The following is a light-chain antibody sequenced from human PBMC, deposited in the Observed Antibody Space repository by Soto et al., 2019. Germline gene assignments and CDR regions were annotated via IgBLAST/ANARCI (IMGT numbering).Light chain of an antibody. Sequence: QSLLSHPPSASGTPVQRVTISCSGSNSNIGRNTVNWYRHLPGTDPKLLIYSTTQWPSGVPDRFSGSKSGTSASLDIIGLRYEDEDEYYCAVWDDSLXGYVFGRGTKVXV. CDR3: AVWDDSLXGYV. CDR1: NSNIGRNT. V-gene: IGLV1-44*01. CDR2: STT. J-gene: IGLJ1*01.